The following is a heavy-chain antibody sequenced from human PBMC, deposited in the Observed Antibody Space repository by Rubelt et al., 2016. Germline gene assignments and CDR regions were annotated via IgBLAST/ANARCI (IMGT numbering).Heavy chain of an antibody. CDR1: GYTFTSYG. CDR3: ARGVEYYYGSGTNWFDP. J-gene: IGHJ5*02. D-gene: IGHD3-10*01. Sequence: QVQLVQSGAEVKKPGASVKVSCKASGYTFTSYGISWVRQAPGQGLEWMGWISAYNGNTNYAQKLQGRVTMTTDKSTSTAYMGLSSLRSEDTAVYYCARGVEYYYGSGTNWFDPWGQGTLVTVSS. CDR2: ISAYNGNT. V-gene: IGHV1-18*01.